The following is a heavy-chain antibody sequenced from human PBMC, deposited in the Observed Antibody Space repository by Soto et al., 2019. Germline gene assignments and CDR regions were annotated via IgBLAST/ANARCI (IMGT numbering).Heavy chain of an antibody. Sequence: QVQLVQSGAEVKKPGSSVKVSCQASGGTFSSYAISWVRQAPGQGLEWMGGIIPIFGTANYAQKFQGRVTITADESTSTAYMELSSLRSEDTAVYYCARVLDTAVTTLGWFDPWGQGTLVTVSS. V-gene: IGHV1-69*12. D-gene: IGHD4-17*01. CDR2: IIPIFGTA. CDR3: ARVLDTAVTTLGWFDP. J-gene: IGHJ5*02. CDR1: GGTFSSYA.